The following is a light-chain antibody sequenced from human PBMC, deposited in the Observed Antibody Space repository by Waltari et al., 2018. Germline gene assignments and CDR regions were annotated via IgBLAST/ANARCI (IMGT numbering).Light chain of an antibody. V-gene: IGKV1-33*01. CDR2: YAA. CDR1: ENVDNF. CDR3: QHYEDIPFT. Sequence: IHMTQSPSSLSASVRDRVTIISRASENVDNFLNWYQQKPGKAPKRLIHYAANLESGVPSRFSGSGSGTEYTFTINSLQSEDIATYYCQHYEDIPFTFGQGTKVDIK. J-gene: IGKJ3*01.